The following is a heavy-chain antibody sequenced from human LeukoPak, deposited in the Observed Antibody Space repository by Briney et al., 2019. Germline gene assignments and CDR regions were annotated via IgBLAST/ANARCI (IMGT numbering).Heavy chain of an antibody. CDR3: AREMVAARNWFDP. Sequence: SVKVSCRASGGTFSSYAISWVRQAPGQGLEWMGGIIPIFGTANYAQKFQGRVTITADKSTSTAYMELSSLRSEDTAVYYCAREMVAARNWFDPWGQGTLVTVSS. CDR1: GGTFSSYA. V-gene: IGHV1-69*06. CDR2: IIPIFGTA. D-gene: IGHD2-15*01. J-gene: IGHJ5*02.